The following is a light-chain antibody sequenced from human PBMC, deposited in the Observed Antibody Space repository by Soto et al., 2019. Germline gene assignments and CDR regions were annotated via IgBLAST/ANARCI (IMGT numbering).Light chain of an antibody. J-gene: IGKJ5*01. CDR3: QQYGSSPRT. CDR2: DAS. Sequence: EIVLTQSPATLSLSPGERVTLSCGASQSVSNNYLAWYQQKPGLAPRLLIYDASSRATGIPDRFSGSGSGTDFTLTISRLEPEDFAMYYCQQYGSSPRTFGQGTRLEIK. V-gene: IGKV3D-20*01. CDR1: QSVSNNY.